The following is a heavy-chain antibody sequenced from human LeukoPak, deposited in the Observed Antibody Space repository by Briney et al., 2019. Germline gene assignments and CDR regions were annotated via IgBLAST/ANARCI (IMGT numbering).Heavy chain of an antibody. Sequence: ASVKVSCKVSGYTLTDLSMHWVRQAPGKGLEWMGGFDPEDGETIYAQKFQGRVTMTEDTSTDTAYMELSSMRSEDTAVSYCATRIVVVPSAANLRLYYFDYWGQGTLVTVSS. CDR2: FDPEDGET. CDR3: ATRIVVVPSAANLRLYYFDY. V-gene: IGHV1-24*01. CDR1: GYTLTDLS. J-gene: IGHJ4*02. D-gene: IGHD2-2*01.